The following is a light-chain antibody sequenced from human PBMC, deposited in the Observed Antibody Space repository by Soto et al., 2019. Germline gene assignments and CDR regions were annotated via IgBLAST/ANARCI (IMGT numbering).Light chain of an antibody. J-gene: IGLJ3*02. V-gene: IGLV2-14*01. Sequence: QSALTQPASVSGSPGQSITISCTGTSSDIGAYNYVSWYQQHPGKAPKLIIYEVINRPSGVSNRFSGSKSDNTASLTISGLQAEDESDYYCASYTNSYTWVFGGGTQLTVL. CDR2: EVI. CDR1: SSDIGAYNY. CDR3: ASYTNSYTWV.